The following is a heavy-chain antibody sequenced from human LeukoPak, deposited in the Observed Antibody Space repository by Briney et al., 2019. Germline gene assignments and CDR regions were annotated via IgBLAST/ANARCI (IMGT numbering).Heavy chain of an antibody. Sequence: GDSVKVSCKASGYTFTSYAISWVRQAPGQGLEWMGWISADNGNTDYAQRFQGRVTMTTDTSTSTAYMELRSLRSDDTAVYYCARDREESCSGGSCQAFDIWGQGTMVTVSS. D-gene: IGHD2-15*01. CDR2: ISADNGNT. CDR3: ARDREESCSGGSCQAFDI. J-gene: IGHJ3*02. V-gene: IGHV1-18*01. CDR1: GYTFTSYA.